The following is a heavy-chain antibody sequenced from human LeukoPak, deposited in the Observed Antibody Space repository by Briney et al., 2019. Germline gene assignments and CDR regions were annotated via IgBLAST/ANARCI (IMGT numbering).Heavy chain of an antibody. V-gene: IGHV3-7*01. Sequence: GGSLRLSCAASGFTFTSYWMSWVRQAPGKGLEWVANIKEDGSEKYYVDSLKGRFTISRDNAKQSLYLQINSLRAEDTAVYYCAKDRGWELRILDYWGQGTLVTVSS. CDR2: IKEDGSEK. D-gene: IGHD1-26*01. CDR1: GFTFTSYW. CDR3: AKDRGWELRILDY. J-gene: IGHJ4*02.